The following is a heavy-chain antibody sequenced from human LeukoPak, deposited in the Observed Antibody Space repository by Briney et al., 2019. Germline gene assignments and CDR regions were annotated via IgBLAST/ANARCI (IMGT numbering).Heavy chain of an antibody. D-gene: IGHD3-22*01. Sequence: GGPLRLSCAASGFTFSSYAMSWVRQAPGKGLEWVSAISGSGGSTYYADSVKGRFTISRDNSKNTLYLQMNSLRAEDTAVYYCAKDLDGYYDSSGYSYYFDYWGQGTLVTVSS. CDR3: AKDLDGYYDSSGYSYYFDY. V-gene: IGHV3-23*01. CDR2: ISGSGGST. J-gene: IGHJ4*02. CDR1: GFTFSSYA.